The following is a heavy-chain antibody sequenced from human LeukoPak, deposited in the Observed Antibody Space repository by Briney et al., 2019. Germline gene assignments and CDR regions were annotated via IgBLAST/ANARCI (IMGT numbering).Heavy chain of an antibody. CDR3: AEDVGRTGTNCFDP. CDR1: GDTFTANY. CDR2: INLNTGYT. Sequence: ASVKVSCKPSGDTFTANYLHWVRQAPGQGLEWLGWINLNTGYTKYAQKFQGRVTMTRVMSTSSAFMELSRLRSDDTAVYFCAEDVGRTGTNCFDPWGQGTLVTVSS. V-gene: IGHV1-2*02. D-gene: IGHD1-1*01. J-gene: IGHJ5*02.